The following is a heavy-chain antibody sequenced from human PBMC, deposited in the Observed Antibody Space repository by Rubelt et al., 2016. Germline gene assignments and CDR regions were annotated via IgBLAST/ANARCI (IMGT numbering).Heavy chain of an antibody. CDR2: IKTKADGGTT. V-gene: IGHV3-15*02. CDR1: GATFSDIL. CDR3: AAGGHYFGS. D-gene: IGHD2-15*01. J-gene: IGHJ4*02. Sequence: GSGGALVQPGGSLRLSCVASGATFSDILMTWVRQAPGKGLEWVGRIKTKADGGTTDYAAPGRGRFIISRDDSKNTVSLQMNSLTNEDTAVHSCAAGGHYFGSWARGTLVTVSS.